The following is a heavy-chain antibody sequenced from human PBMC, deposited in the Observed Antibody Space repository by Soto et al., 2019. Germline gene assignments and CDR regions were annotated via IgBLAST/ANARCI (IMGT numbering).Heavy chain of an antibody. Sequence: NPSETLSLTCTVSGGSTSSGGYYWTWIRQHPGKGLEWIGYIYYSGTTYYNPSLKSRLTIAVDTSKNQFSLRLSSVTAADTAVYYCARYADKGTSSPNDAFDIWGQGTMVPVSS. CDR1: GGSTSSGGYY. V-gene: IGHV4-31*03. CDR2: IYYSGTT. J-gene: IGHJ3*02. D-gene: IGHD6-6*01. CDR3: ARYADKGTSSPNDAFDI.